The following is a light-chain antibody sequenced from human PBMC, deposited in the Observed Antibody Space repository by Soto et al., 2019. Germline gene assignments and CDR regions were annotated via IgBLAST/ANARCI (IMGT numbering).Light chain of an antibody. CDR1: SSDVGGYNY. CDR3: SSYAGSKNWV. Sequence: QSALTQPPSASGSPGRSVTISCTGTSSDVGGYNYVSWYQQHPGKAPKLMIYEVSKRPSGVPDRFSGSKSGNTASLTVSGLQAEDEADYYCSSYAGSKNWVFGGGTKLTVL. J-gene: IGLJ3*02. V-gene: IGLV2-8*01. CDR2: EVS.